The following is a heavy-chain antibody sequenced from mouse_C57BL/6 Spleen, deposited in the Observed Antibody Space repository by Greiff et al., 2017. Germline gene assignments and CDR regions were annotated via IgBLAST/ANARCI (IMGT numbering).Heavy chain of an antibody. CDR3: ARGGLPPMDY. Sequence: EVQVVESGPGLVKPPQSLSLTCSVTGYSITSGYYWNWIRQFPGNKLEWMGYISYDGSNNYNPSLKNRISITRDTSKNQFFLKLNSVTTEDTATYYCARGGLPPMDYWGQGTSVTVSS. CDR2: ISYDGSN. V-gene: IGHV3-6*01. D-gene: IGHD2-4*01. J-gene: IGHJ4*01. CDR1: GYSITSGYY.